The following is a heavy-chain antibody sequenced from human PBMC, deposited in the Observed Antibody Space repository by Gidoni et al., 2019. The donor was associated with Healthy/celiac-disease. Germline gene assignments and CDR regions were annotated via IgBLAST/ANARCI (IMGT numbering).Heavy chain of an antibody. D-gene: IGHD3-22*01. J-gene: IGHJ4*02. CDR1: GFTFSSYE. CDR3: ARQLEYYYDSSGYSNFDY. CDR2: ISSSGSTI. Sequence: EVQLVESGGGLVQPGGSLRLSCAASGFTFSSYEMNWVRQAPGKGPEWVSYISSSGSTIYYADSVKGRFTISRDNAKNSLYLQMNSLRAEDTAVYYCARQLEYYYDSSGYSNFDYWGQGTLVTVSS. V-gene: IGHV3-48*03.